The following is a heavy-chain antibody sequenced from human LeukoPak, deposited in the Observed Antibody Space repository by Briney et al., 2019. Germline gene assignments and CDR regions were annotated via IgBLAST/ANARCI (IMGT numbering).Heavy chain of an antibody. CDR1: GFTFSDYY. J-gene: IGHJ4*02. Sequence: GGSLRLTCAASGFTFSDYYMSWIRQAPGKGLEWVSYISSSGSTIYYADSVKGRFTISRDNAKSSLYLQMNSLRAEDTAVYYCAREEDDSSGYYEWGQGTLVTVSS. D-gene: IGHD3-22*01. CDR3: AREEDDSSGYYE. V-gene: IGHV3-11*01. CDR2: ISSSGSTI.